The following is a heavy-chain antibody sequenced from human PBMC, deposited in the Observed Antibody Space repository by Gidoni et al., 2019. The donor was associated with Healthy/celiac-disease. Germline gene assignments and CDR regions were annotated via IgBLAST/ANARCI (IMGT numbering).Heavy chain of an antibody. CDR1: GYSFNTYW. CDR3: AVAAQGGWYVVD. CDR2: IYPSHSDT. Sequence: EVQLVQSGAEVKKTGESLKIDCKGSGYSFNTYWIGWVRQMPGKGLECMGIIYPSHSDTRYSPSFQGPVTISVDKSISTAYLQWSSLKASDTAMYYCAVAAQGGWYVVDWGQGTLVTVSS. D-gene: IGHD6-19*01. J-gene: IGHJ4*02. V-gene: IGHV5-51*01.